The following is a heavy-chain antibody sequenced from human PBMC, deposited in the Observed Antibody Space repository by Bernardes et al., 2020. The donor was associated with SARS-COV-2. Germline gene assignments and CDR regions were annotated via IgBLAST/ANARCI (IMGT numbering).Heavy chain of an antibody. CDR1: GGSISSYY. Sequence: LSLTCTVSGGSISSYYWSWIRQPPGKGLEWIGYIYDSGSTNYNPSLKSRVTISVDTSKNQFSLKLSSVTAADTAVYYCASGGGPGDAFDIWGQGTMVTVSS. J-gene: IGHJ3*02. CDR2: IYDSGST. V-gene: IGHV4-59*01. CDR3: ASGGGPGDAFDI. D-gene: IGHD3-16*01.